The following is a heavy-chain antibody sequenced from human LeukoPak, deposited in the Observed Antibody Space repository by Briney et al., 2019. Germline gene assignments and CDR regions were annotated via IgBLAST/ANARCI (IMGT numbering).Heavy chain of an antibody. Sequence: PGGSLRPSCAASGFTVSSNYMSWVRQAPGKGLEWVSVIYSGGSTYYADSVKGRFTISRDNSRNTLYLQMNSLRAEDTAVYYCASSIDSYGYETGLDYWGQGTLVTVSS. V-gene: IGHV3-53*01. CDR1: GFTVSSNY. CDR3: ASSIDSYGYETGLDY. CDR2: IYSGGST. J-gene: IGHJ4*02. D-gene: IGHD5-18*01.